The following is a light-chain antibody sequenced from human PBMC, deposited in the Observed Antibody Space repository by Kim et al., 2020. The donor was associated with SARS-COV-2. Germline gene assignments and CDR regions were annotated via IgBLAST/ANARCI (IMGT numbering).Light chain of an antibody. J-gene: IGKJ1*01. CDR1: QGISSY. CDR3: QQLNSYPRT. V-gene: IGKV1-9*01. Sequence: DIQLTQSPSFLSASVGDRVTITCRASQGISSYLAWYQQKPGKAPKLLIYAASTFQSGVPSRFSGSGSGTEFTLTISSLQPEDFATYYCQQLNSYPRTFGQGTKVDIK. CDR2: AAS.